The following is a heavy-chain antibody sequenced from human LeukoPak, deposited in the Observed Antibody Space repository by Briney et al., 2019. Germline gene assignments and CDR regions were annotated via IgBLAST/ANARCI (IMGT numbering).Heavy chain of an antibody. CDR2: MNPNSGNT. D-gene: IGHD3-22*01. CDR1: GYTLTSYD. J-gene: IGHJ4*02. CDR3: ARLLGYYDSSGYYYFYFDY. V-gene: IGHV1-8*01. Sequence: GASVKVSCKASGYTLTSYDINWVRQATGQGLEWMGWMNPNSGNTGYAQKFQGRVTMTRNTSISTAYMELSSLRSEDTAVYYCARLLGYYDSSGYYYFYFDYWGQGTLVTVSS.